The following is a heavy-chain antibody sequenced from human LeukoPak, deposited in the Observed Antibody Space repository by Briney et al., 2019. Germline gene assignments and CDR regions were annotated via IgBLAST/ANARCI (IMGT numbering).Heavy chain of an antibody. CDR3: ARGWVAVAGTDY. D-gene: IGHD6-19*01. Sequence: ASVEVSCKASGYTFTGYYMHWVRQAPGQGLEWMGWINPNSGGTNYAQKFQGRVTMTRDTSISTAYMELSRLRSDDTAVYYCARGWVAVAGTDYWGQGTLATVSS. J-gene: IGHJ4*02. V-gene: IGHV1-2*02. CDR2: INPNSGGT. CDR1: GYTFTGYY.